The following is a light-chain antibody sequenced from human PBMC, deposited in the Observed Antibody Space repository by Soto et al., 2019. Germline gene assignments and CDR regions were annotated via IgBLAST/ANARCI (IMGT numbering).Light chain of an antibody. Sequence: QSALTQPPSASGSPGQSVTISCTGTSSDVGGYNYVSWYQQHPGKAPKLMMFEVSKRPSGVPDRFSGSKFGNTASLTVSGLPAEDEADYYCASYGGNNNLLFGGGTKLTVL. CDR1: SSDVGGYNY. CDR3: ASYGGNNNLL. J-gene: IGLJ2*01. V-gene: IGLV2-8*01. CDR2: EVS.